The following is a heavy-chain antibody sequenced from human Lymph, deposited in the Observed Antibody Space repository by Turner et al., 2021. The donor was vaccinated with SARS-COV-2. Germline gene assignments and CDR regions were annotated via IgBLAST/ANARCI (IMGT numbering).Heavy chain of an antibody. D-gene: IGHD3-10*01. CDR2: ISYDGSNK. V-gene: IGHV3-30*04. CDR3: ARYGSGGYFYYGLDV. Sequence: QVQLVESGGGVVQPGRSLRLSCAAPGFTFSTYAIHWVRQAAGKGLEWFAVISYDGSNKYYADSVKGRFTISRDNSKNTLYLQMNSLRAEDTAVYYCARYGSGGYFYYGLDVWGQGTTFTVSS. CDR1: GFTFSTYA. J-gene: IGHJ6*02.